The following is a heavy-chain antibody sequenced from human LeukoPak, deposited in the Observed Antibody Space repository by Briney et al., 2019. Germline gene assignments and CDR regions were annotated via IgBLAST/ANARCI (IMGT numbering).Heavy chain of an antibody. CDR2: ISSDSSTI. CDR1: GFTFNSYN. D-gene: IGHD3-22*01. J-gene: IGHJ4*02. Sequence: GGSLRLSCAASGFTFNSYNMNWVRQAPGKGLEWVSYISSDSSTIFYADSVKGRFTISRDNAKNSLYLQMNSLRAEDTAVYYCATSSGYKHGYDYWGQGTLVTVSS. CDR3: ATSSGYKHGYDY. V-gene: IGHV3-48*04.